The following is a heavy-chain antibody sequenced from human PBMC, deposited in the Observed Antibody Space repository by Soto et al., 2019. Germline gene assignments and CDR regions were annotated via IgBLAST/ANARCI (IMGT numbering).Heavy chain of an antibody. CDR1: GFTFSSYA. V-gene: IGHV3-23*01. Sequence: GGSLRLSCAASGFTFSSYAMSWVRQAPGKGLEWVSAISGSGGSTYYADSVKGRFTISRDNSKNTPYLQMNSLRAEDTAVYYCAKAPLLYRSYFDYWGQGTLVTVSS. CDR2: ISGSGGST. D-gene: IGHD1-26*01. CDR3: AKAPLLYRSYFDY. J-gene: IGHJ4*02.